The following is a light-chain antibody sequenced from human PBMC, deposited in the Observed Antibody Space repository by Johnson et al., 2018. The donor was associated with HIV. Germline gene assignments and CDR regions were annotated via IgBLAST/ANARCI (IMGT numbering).Light chain of an antibody. V-gene: IGLV1-51*02. J-gene: IGLJ1*01. CDR3: GTWDSSLTAGV. Sequence: HSVLTQPPSVSAAPGQKVTVSCSGSSSNIGTNDVSWYQQFPGAAPKLLIYENNKRPSGIPDRFYGSKSGTSATLGITGLQTGDEADYYCGTWDSSLTAGVFGTGTKVTVL. CDR1: SSNIGTND. CDR2: ENN.